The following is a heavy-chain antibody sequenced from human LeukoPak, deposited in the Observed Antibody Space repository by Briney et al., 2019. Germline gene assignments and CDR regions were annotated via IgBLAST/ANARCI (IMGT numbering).Heavy chain of an antibody. J-gene: IGHJ3*02. Sequence: ASVKVSCKASGYTFTGYYMHWVRRAPGQGLEWMGWINPNSGGTNYAQKLQGRVTMTRDTSISTAYMELSRLRSDDTAVYYCARDRSCSGGSCYSPDDAFDIWGQGTMVTVSS. CDR3: ARDRSCSGGSCYSPDDAFDI. D-gene: IGHD2-15*01. CDR2: INPNSGGT. CDR1: GYTFTGYY. V-gene: IGHV1-2*02.